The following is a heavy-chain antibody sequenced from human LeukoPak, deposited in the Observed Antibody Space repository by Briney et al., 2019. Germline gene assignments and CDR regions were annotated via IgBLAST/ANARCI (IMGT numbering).Heavy chain of an antibody. D-gene: IGHD3-22*01. V-gene: IGHV4-59*01. CDR3: ARFSEYSHSSVHYLDY. CDR2: IYYRVTS. J-gene: IGHJ4*02. CDR1: GDSISTYY. Sequence: SETLSLTCTVSGDSISTYYWSWIRQPPGKGLEWIGYIYYRVTSDYNPSLKSRVTMSVDMSTRQISLKLSSVTAADTAVYYCARFSEYSHSSVHYLDYWGQGTLVSVSS.